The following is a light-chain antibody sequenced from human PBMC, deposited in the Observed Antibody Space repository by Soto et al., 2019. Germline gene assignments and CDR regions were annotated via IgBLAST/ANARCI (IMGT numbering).Light chain of an antibody. V-gene: IGLV4-69*01. J-gene: IGLJ3*02. CDR1: SGHSYYA. Sequence: QPVLTQSPSASASLGASVKLTCTLRSGHSYYAIAWHQQQPEKGPRYLMKVNSDGSHNKGDGIPDRFSGYSSGAERYLTIYSVQSEDGADYYCQAWGTGIWVFGGGTKLTVL. CDR3: QAWGTGIWV. CDR2: VNSDGSH.